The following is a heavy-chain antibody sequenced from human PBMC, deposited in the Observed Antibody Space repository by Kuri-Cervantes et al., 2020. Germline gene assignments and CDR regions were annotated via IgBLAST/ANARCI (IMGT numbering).Heavy chain of an antibody. CDR1: GGSISSSTYY. J-gene: IGHJ2*01. V-gene: IGHV4-39*07. CDR3: ARVRRGTTAIEYWYFDL. D-gene: IGHD4-17*01. CDR2: IYYSGST. Sequence: GSLRLSCTVSGGSISSSTYYWGWIRQPPGKGLEWIGNIYYSGSTNYNPSLKSRVTISVDTSKNQFSLKLSSVTAADTAVYYCARVRRGTTAIEYWYFDLWGRGTLVTVSS.